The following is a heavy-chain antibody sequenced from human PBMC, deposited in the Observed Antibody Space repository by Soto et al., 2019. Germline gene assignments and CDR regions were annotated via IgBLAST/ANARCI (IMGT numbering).Heavy chain of an antibody. CDR2: IIHRTATS. Sequence: SVKVSCKASGDTFSTYTITWMRQAPGQGLKWIRRIIHRTATSNYAQKFQGRVTITADESTNTAYMELSSLRSEDTAVYYCAREGLVLVPTTVNSDYYYYAMDVWGQGTTVTVSS. CDR1: GDTFSTYT. V-gene: IGHV1-69*08. J-gene: IGHJ6*02. D-gene: IGHD2-2*01. CDR3: AREGLVLVPTTVNSDYYYYAMDV.